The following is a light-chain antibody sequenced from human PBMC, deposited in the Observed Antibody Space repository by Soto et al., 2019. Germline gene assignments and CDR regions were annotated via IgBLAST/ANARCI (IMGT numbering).Light chain of an antibody. CDR2: GSN. CDR1: SSNIGAGND. Sequence: QSVLTQAPSVSGAPGQRVTIYCTGSSSNIGAGNDVHWYLQLPGTAPKLLIYGSNNRPSGVPDRFSVSKSGTSASLAITGLQAEDEADYYCQSFDSDWSVVFGGGTKLTVL. V-gene: IGLV1-40*01. J-gene: IGLJ3*02. CDR3: QSFDSDWSVV.